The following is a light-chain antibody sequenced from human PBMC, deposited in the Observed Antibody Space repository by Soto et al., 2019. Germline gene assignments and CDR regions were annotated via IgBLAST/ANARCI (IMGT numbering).Light chain of an antibody. J-gene: IGLJ1*01. Sequence: QSALTQPASVSGSPGQSITISCTGTSSDVGGYNYVSWYQQHPGKAPKLMIYEVSNRPSGVSNRFSGSKSGNTASLTISGLQAEYEAAYYCSSYTSSSTRVFGTGTKLTVL. CDR2: EVS. CDR1: SSDVGGYNY. CDR3: SSYTSSSTRV. V-gene: IGLV2-14*01.